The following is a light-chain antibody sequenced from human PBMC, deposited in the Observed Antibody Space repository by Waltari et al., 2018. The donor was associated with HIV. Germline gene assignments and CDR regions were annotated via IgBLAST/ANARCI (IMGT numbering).Light chain of an antibody. Sequence: QSALTQPASASGPPGQPFTISSPGTSSDVGGYNYVSWYQQHPGKAPKLMIYDVSNRPSGVSNRFSGSKSGNTASLTISGLQAEDEADYYCSSYTSSSTLWVFGGGTKLTVL. CDR3: SSYTSSSTLWV. J-gene: IGLJ3*02. V-gene: IGLV2-14*03. CDR2: DVS. CDR1: SSDVGGYNY.